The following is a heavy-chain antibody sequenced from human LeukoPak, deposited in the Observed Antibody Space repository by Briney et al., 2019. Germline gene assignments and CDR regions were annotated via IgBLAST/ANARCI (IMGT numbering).Heavy chain of an antibody. CDR2: ISYDGSNK. D-gene: IGHD2-2*01. J-gene: IGHJ3*02. V-gene: IGHV3-30*09. Sequence: GGSLRLSCAASGFTFSSYAMHWVRQAPGKGLEWVAVISYDGSNKYYADSVKGRFAISRDNSKNTLYLQMNSLRAEDTAVYYCSTLGDIVVVPAAAGGAFDIWGQGTMVTVSS. CDR1: GFTFSSYA. CDR3: STLGDIVVVPAAAGGAFDI.